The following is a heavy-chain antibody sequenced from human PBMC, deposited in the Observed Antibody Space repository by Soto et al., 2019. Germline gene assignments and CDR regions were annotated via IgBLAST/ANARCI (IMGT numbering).Heavy chain of an antibody. CDR2: IIPIFGTA. CDR3: ARSQGGSSSLDIYYYYYYGMDV. CDR1: GGTFSSYA. Sequence: QVQLVQPGAEVKKPGSSVKVSCKAPGGTFSSYAISWVRQAPGQGLEWMGGIIPIFGTANYAQKFQGGVTITADESTSTGYMELSSLRSEDTAVYYCARSQGGSSSLDIYYYYYYGMDVWGQGTTVTVSS. V-gene: IGHV1-69*01. J-gene: IGHJ6*02. D-gene: IGHD2-15*01.